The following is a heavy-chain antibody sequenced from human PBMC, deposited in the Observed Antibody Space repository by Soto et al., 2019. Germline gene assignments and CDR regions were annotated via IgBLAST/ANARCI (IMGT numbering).Heavy chain of an antibody. V-gene: IGHV1-69*13. CDR3: ARDQHDPYDASGYSFNWFDL. D-gene: IGHD3-22*01. Sequence: SVKVSCKASGGTFSNYGINWVRQAPGQGLEWMGGVIPLFGAANYAQKFQGRVTITADASTSMVYMQLSSLRSEDTAVYYCARDQHDPYDASGYSFNWFDLWGQGTLVTVSS. J-gene: IGHJ5*02. CDR2: VIPLFGAA. CDR1: GGTFSNYG.